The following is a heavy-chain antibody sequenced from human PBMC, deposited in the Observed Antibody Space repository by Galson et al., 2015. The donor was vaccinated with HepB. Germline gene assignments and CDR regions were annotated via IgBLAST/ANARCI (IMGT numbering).Heavy chain of an antibody. CDR1: GYTFIAYY. CDR2: INPNTGGT. V-gene: IGHV1-2*06. Sequence: SVKVSCKASGYTFIAYYMDWVRQAPGQGLEWMGQINPNTGGTNYAQNFQGRVTMTRDTSITTAYLELTRLTSDDTAVYYCARATYYGSGGYEGSLGAFDIWGQGTMATVSS. CDR3: ARATYYGSGGYEGSLGAFDI. J-gene: IGHJ3*02. D-gene: IGHD3-10*01.